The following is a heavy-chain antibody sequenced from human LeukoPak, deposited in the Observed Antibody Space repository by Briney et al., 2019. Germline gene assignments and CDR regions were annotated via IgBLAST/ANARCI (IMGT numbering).Heavy chain of an antibody. J-gene: IGHJ4*02. V-gene: IGHV3-74*01. Sequence: GGSLRLSCAASGFPFSIYWMHWVRQAPGKGLVWVSSINSDESDIRYADSVKGRFTISRDNAKNTVSLQMNSLRAEDTAVYYCARGTTAAFDYWGQGILVTVSS. CDR3: ARGTTAAFDY. CDR2: INSDESDI. D-gene: IGHD1-1*01. CDR1: GFPFSIYW.